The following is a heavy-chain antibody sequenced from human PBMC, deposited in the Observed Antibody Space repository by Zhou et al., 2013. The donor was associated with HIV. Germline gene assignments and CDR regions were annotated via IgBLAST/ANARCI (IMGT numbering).Heavy chain of an antibody. J-gene: IGHJ6*02. V-gene: IGHV3-43*01. CDR2: VSWDSTTV. D-gene: IGHD5-12*01. CDR3: VKDMGGYNEGYSDMDV. CDR1: GFTFEDYT. Sequence: EVQLLESGGTVVQPGGSLRLSCTASGFTFEDYTMHWVRQVPGKRLEWVSLVSWDSTTVFYADSVKGRFTIFRDNSLKSLFLLLSSLRTEDSALYYCVKDMGGYNEGYSDMDVWGRGTAVTVSS.